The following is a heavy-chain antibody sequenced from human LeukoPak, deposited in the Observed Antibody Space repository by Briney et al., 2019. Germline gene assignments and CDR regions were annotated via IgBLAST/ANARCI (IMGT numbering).Heavy chain of an antibody. CDR3: ARDNGDYSGY. D-gene: IGHD4-17*01. V-gene: IGHV4-61*02. Sequence: PSQTLSLTCTVSGGSISSGSYYWSWIRQPAGKGLEWIGRIYTSGSTNYNPSLKSRVTMSVDTSKNQFSLKLSSVTAADTAVYYCARDNGDYSGYWGQGTLVTVSS. J-gene: IGHJ4*02. CDR2: IYTSGST. CDR1: GGSISSGSYY.